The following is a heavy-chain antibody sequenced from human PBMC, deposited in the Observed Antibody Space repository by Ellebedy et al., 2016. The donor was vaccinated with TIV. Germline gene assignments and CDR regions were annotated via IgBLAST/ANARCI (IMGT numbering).Heavy chain of an antibody. Sequence: MPSETLSLTCTVSGGSISSYYWSWIRQPPGKGLEWIGEINHSGSTNYIKSRATISVDTSKNQFSLKLTSVTAADTAVYYCARGLPKPMSAFDIWGQGTMVTVSS. CDR2: INHSGST. CDR3: ARGLPKPMSAFDI. V-gene: IGHV4-34*01. J-gene: IGHJ3*02. CDR1: GGSISSYY.